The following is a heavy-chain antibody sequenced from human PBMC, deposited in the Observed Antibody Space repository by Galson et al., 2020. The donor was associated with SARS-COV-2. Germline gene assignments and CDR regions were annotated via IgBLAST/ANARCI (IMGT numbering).Heavy chain of an antibody. J-gene: IGHJ6*02. Sequence: GSLRLSCAASGFTFSSYEMNWVRQAPGKGLEWVSYISSSGSTIYYADSVKGRFTISRDNAKNSLYLQMNSLRAEDTAVYYCARDGGVTRGYYGMDVWGQGTTVTVSS. CDR1: GFTFSSYE. CDR3: ARDGGVTRGYYGMDV. CDR2: ISSSGSTI. V-gene: IGHV3-48*03. D-gene: IGHD4-17*01.